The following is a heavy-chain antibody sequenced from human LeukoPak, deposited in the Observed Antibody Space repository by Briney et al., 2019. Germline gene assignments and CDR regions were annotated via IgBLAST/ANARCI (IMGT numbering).Heavy chain of an antibody. V-gene: IGHV1-2*02. CDR1: GYTFNGHY. CDR2: INPKSGDT. J-gene: IGHJ6*03. CDR3: ARISAHYMDV. Sequence: ASVKVSCKASGYTFNGHYMHWVRQAPGQGLEWMGWINPKSGDTNYAQKFQGRVTMTRDTSIGTAYVELSSLRFDDTAVYYCARISAHYMDVWGKGTTVTVSS.